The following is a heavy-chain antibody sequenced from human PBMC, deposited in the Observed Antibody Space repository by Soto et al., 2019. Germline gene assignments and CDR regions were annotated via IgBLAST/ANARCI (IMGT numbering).Heavy chain of an antibody. V-gene: IGHV3-9*01. CDR2: ISWNSGSI. J-gene: IGHJ4*02. Sequence: PGGSLRLSCAASGFTFDDYAMHWVRQAPGQGLEWVSGISWNSGSIGYADSVKGRFTISRDNAKNSLYLQMNSLRAEDTALYYCAKDLDKGIVGATHFDYWGQGTLVTVSS. CDR1: GFTFDDYA. D-gene: IGHD1-26*01. CDR3: AKDLDKGIVGATHFDY.